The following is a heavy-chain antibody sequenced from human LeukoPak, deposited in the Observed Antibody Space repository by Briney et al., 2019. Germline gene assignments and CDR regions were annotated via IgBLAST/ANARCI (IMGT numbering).Heavy chain of an antibody. J-gene: IGHJ3*02. V-gene: IGHV3-11*04. CDR1: GFTVSDYY. CDR3: ARVGGSGGSVMAFDI. D-gene: IGHD2-15*01. CDR2: ISSSGSTI. Sequence: GGSLRLSCAASGFTVSDYYMSWIRQAPGKGLEWVPYISSSGSTIYYADSVKGRFTISRDNAKNSLYLQMNSLRAEDTAVYYCARVGGSGGSVMAFDIWGQGTMVTVSS.